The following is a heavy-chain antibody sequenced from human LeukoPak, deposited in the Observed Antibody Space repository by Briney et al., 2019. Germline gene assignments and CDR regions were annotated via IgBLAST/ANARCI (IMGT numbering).Heavy chain of an antibody. CDR1: GFNFDDYA. D-gene: IGHD5-24*01. J-gene: IGHJ2*01. CDR2: INWKTGNG. Sequence: GRSLRLSCAVSGFNFDDYAMHWDRQAPGRGLEWVSGINWKTGNGIYADSVKGRFTISRDNAKNSLYLQMSSLRAEDTALYYCTRRAARWQFDLWGRGTPLTVSS. V-gene: IGHV3-9*01. CDR3: TRRAARWQFDL.